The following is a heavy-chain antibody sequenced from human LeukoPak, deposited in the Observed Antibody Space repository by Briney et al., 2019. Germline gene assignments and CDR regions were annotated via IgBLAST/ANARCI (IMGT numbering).Heavy chain of an antibody. Sequence: SETLSLTCTVSGGSISSSSHYWGWIRQSPGKGLEWIGSIYYSGITYYNPSLRSRVTISVDTSKNQFSLKLSSVTATDTAVYYCHFKYCSSSTCFYYFDYWGQGTPVTVSS. CDR2: IYYSGIT. D-gene: IGHD2-2*01. V-gene: IGHV4-39*01. CDR1: GGSISSSSHY. CDR3: HFKYCSSSTCFYYFDY. J-gene: IGHJ4*02.